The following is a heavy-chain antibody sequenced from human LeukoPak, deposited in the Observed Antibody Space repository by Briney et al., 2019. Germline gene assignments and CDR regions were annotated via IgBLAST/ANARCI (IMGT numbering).Heavy chain of an antibody. J-gene: IGHJ6*02. D-gene: IGHD2/OR15-2a*01. CDR2: ISPVSSYT. CDR1: GFSFNSYT. Sequence: PGGSLRLSYLSSGFSFNSYTMKWVREAPGKGLEWVSTISPVSSYTWYAESVKGRFTISRDNPTNSLYLQLDSLRAEDTAVYYCVRDVSRRIGMDVWGQGTTVTVSS. V-gene: IGHV3-21*01. CDR3: VRDVSRRIGMDV.